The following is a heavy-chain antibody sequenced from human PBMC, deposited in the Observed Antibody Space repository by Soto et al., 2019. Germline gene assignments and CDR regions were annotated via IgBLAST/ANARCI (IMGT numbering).Heavy chain of an antibody. D-gene: IGHD3-10*01. CDR2: IYHSGST. Sequence: SETLSLTCTVSGGSISSSNWWSWVRQPPGKGLEWIGEIYHSGSTNYNPSLKSRVTISVDKSKNQFSLKLSSVTAADTAVYYCARFNIRGYYFDYWGQGTLVTVSS. J-gene: IGHJ4*02. CDR3: ARFNIRGYYFDY. V-gene: IGHV4-4*02. CDR1: GGSISSSNW.